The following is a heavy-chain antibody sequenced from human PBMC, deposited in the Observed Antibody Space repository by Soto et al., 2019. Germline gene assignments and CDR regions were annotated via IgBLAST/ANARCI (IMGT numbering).Heavy chain of an antibody. Sequence: LSLTCTVSGGSISSYYWSWIRQPAGKGLEWIGRIYTSGSTNYNPSLKSRVTMSVDTSKNQFSLKLSSVTAADTAVYYCVAGGYYGMDVWGQGTTVTVSS. V-gene: IGHV4-4*07. CDR2: IYTSGST. CDR1: GGSISSYY. J-gene: IGHJ6*02. CDR3: VAGGYYGMDV. D-gene: IGHD3-10*01.